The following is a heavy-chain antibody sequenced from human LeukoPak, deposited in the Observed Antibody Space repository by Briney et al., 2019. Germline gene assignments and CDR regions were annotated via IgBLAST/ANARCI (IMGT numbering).Heavy chain of an antibody. Sequence: GASVKVSCKASGYTFTSYDINWVRQATGQGLEWVGWMNPNSGNTGYAQKFQGRVTMTRNTSISTAYMELSSLRSEDTAVYYCARGPEWTYYYYYYMDVWGKGTTVTVSS. CDR1: GYTFTSYD. D-gene: IGHD3-3*01. V-gene: IGHV1-8*01. CDR2: MNPNSGNT. J-gene: IGHJ6*03. CDR3: ARGPEWTYYYYYYMDV.